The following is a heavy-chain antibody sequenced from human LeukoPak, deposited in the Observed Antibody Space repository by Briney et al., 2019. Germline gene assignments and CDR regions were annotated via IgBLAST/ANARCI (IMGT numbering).Heavy chain of an antibody. V-gene: IGHV3-23*01. CDR3: XXGSPSLRFLEXLAXGEFDY. D-gene: IGHD3-3*01. J-gene: IGHJ4*02. CDR2: VSXXGGSP. CDR1: GFTFSSYA. Sequence: PGGSLRLSCAASGFTFSSYAMNWVRQAPGKGLEWVSGVSXXGGSPYYADSVKGQFTISRDNSKYTLYLQMNSLRAEDTAVYYCXXGSPSLRFLEXLAXGEFDYWGQGTLVTVSS.